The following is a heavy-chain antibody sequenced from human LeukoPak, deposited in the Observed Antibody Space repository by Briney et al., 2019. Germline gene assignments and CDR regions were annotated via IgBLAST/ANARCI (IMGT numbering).Heavy chain of an antibody. CDR3: ANQKYSSGWYPMTSADY. D-gene: IGHD6-19*01. CDR2: IPYDGSNK. J-gene: IGHJ4*02. V-gene: IGHV3-30*18. Sequence: GGSLRLSCASSGFTFSSYGMHWVRQAPGRGLEGVAVIPYDGSNKYYADSVKGRFTISRDNSKTTLYPQMNSLRAEDTAVYYCANQKYSSGWYPMTSADYWGQGTLVTVSS. CDR1: GFTFSSYG.